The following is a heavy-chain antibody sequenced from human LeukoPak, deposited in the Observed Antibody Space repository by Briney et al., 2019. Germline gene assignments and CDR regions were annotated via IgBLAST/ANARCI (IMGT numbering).Heavy chain of an antibody. D-gene: IGHD3-10*01. Sequence: PGESLKICCMGSRYRFTNYWIGCVRQMPGKGLEWMGILYPGDSDTRYRPSFQGQGTISPPQSNSTAYLQWSSLKASDTAMYYCARLHGLGSFFGYWGQGTLLTVSS. J-gene: IGHJ4*02. CDR3: ARLHGLGSFFGY. CDR2: LYPGDSDT. V-gene: IGHV5-51*01. CDR1: RYRFTNYW.